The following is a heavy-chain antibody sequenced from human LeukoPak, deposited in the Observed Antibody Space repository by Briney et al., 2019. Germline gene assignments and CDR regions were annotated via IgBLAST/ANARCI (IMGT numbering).Heavy chain of an antibody. V-gene: IGHV3-23*01. J-gene: IGHJ4*02. CDR3: EATTVVTRIRGVDY. Sequence: GGSLRLSCAASGFTFSSYAMSWVRQAPGKGLEWVSAISGSGGSTYYADSVKGRFTISRDNSKNTLYLQMNSLRAEDTAVYCCEATTVVTRIRGVDYWGQGTLVTVSS. D-gene: IGHD4-23*01. CDR2: ISGSGGST. CDR1: GFTFSSYA.